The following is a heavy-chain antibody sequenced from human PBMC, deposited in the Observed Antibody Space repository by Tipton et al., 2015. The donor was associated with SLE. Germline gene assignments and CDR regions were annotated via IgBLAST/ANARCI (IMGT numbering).Heavy chain of an antibody. CDR3: ARDPNGGYGSFDY. CDR2: TYDSGDT. Sequence: TLSLTCTVSGDSFLGYYWNWIRQSPGKGLEWIGYTYDSGDTYYNPSLESRVTISVGTSKNQFSLKLSSVTAADTAVYYCARDPNGGYGSFDYWGLGALVTVSS. D-gene: IGHD7-27*01. V-gene: IGHV4-59*12. CDR1: GDSFLGYY. J-gene: IGHJ4*02.